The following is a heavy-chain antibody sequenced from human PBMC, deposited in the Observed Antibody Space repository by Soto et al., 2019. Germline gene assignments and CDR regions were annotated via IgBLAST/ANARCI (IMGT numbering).Heavy chain of an antibody. CDR3: ARDLNYGDYSLHDP. J-gene: IGHJ5*02. CDR2: IIPIFGTA. Sequence: QVQLVQSGAEVKKPGSSVKVSCKASGGTFSSYAISWVRQAPGQGLEWMGGIIPIFGTANYAQKFQGRVTXXAXEXXSTAYMELSSLRSEDTAVYYCARDLNYGDYSLHDPWGQGTLVTVSS. CDR1: GGTFSSYA. D-gene: IGHD4-17*01. V-gene: IGHV1-69*12.